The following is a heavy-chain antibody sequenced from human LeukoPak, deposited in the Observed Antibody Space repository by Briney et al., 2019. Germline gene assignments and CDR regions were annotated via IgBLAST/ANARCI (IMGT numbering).Heavy chain of an antibody. J-gene: IGHJ2*01. CDR3: AGSETTGYIPREWDYWYFDV. D-gene: IGHD1-1*01. CDR1: GFTFSTYS. Sequence: PGASLRLSCAASGFTFSTYSMNWVRQAPGKGLEWVSSISTGSSYIYYADSVKGRFTISRDNAKNSLYLQMNSLRAEDTAVYYCAGSETTGYIPREWDYWYFDVWGRGTLVTVSS. V-gene: IGHV3-21*01. CDR2: ISTGSSYI.